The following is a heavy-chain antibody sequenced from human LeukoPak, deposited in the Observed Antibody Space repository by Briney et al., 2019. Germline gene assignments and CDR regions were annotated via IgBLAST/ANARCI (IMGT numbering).Heavy chain of an antibody. J-gene: IGHJ3*02. V-gene: IGHV1-69*13. CDR2: IIPIFGTA. CDR3: ARADSGYDFGSAFDI. D-gene: IGHD5-12*01. Sequence: ASVKVSCKASGGTFSSYAISWVRQAPGQGLEWMGGIIPIFGTANYAQKFQGRVTITADESTSTAYMELSSLRSEDTAVYYCARADSGYDFGSAFDIWGQGTMVTVSS. CDR1: GGTFSSYA.